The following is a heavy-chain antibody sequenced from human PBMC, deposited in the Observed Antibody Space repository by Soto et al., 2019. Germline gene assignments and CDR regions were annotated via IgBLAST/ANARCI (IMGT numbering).Heavy chain of an antibody. CDR3: ARLTRRYCSGGSCYSYGMDV. Sequence: SETLSLTCTVSGGSISSSSYYWGWIRQPPGKGLEWIGSIYYSGSTYYNPSLKSRVTISVDTSKNQFSLKLSSVTAADTAVYYCARLTRRYCSGGSCYSYGMDVWGQGTTVTVSS. CDR2: IYYSGST. D-gene: IGHD2-15*01. V-gene: IGHV4-39*01. CDR1: GGSISSSSYY. J-gene: IGHJ6*02.